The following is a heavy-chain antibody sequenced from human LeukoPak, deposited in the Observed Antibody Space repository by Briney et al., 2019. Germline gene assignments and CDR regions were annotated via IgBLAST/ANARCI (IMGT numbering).Heavy chain of an antibody. CDR1: GFTFTSCA. CDR3: AKTLYCTGTSCSGYFDY. Sequence: GGSLRLSCTASGFTFTSCAMNWVRQAPGKGLEWVSYISSSSANIHYADSVKGRFTVSRDNARNSLYLQMNSLRPEDTAVYYCAKTLYCTGTSCSGYFDYWGQGTLVTVSS. CDR2: ISSSSANI. V-gene: IGHV3-48*01. J-gene: IGHJ4*02. D-gene: IGHD2-8*02.